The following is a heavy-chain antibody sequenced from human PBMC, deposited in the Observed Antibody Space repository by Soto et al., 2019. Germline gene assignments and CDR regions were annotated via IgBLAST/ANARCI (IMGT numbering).Heavy chain of an antibody. J-gene: IGHJ4*01. V-gene: IGHV3-30*18. D-gene: IGHD2-2*01. CDR3: AKEMESAMPFES. Sequence: QVQLVESGGDVVQPGRSLRLSCVGSGYTFSRFGMHWVRQAPGKGLEWVAVMSYEGRNENYADSVRGRFTISRDNSKNTLNLHLNSPGAEDTSMYCCAKEMESAMPFESWGQGTLVTVSS. CDR2: MSYEGRNE. CDR1: GYTFSRFG.